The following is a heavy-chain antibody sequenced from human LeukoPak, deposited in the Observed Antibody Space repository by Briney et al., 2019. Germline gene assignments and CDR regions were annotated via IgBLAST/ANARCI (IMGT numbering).Heavy chain of an antibody. CDR2: MNPNSGNT. J-gene: IGHJ4*02. V-gene: IGHV1-8*03. Sequence: ASVKVSCKASGYTFTSYDINWVRQATGQGLEWMGWMNPNSGNTGYAQKFQGRVTITRNTSISTAYMELSSLRSEDTAVYYCARGPRITIFGVVTSHYFDYWGQGTLVTVSS. CDR1: GYTFTSYD. CDR3: ARGPRITIFGVVTSHYFDY. D-gene: IGHD3-3*01.